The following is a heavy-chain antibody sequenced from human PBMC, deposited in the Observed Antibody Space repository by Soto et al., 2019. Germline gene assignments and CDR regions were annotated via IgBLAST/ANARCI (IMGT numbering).Heavy chain of an antibody. Sequence: PSETLSLTCTVSGGSISSSSFHWGWIRQPPGKGLERIGSIYYSGSTYYSPSLKSRATISVYTSKNQFSLILSSVTAADTAVYYCARGGTYYYDSSGEPEYFLHWGQGTLVTVSS. CDR1: GGSISSSSFH. J-gene: IGHJ1*01. V-gene: IGHV4-39*07. D-gene: IGHD3-22*01. CDR3: ARGGTYYYDSSGEPEYFLH. CDR2: IYYSGST.